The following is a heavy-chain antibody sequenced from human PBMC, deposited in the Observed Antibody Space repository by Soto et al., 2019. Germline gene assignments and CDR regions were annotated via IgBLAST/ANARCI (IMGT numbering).Heavy chain of an antibody. CDR1: GFSLSTSGVA. J-gene: IGHJ4*02. CDR2: IFGDDDK. Sequence: SGPTLVNPTQTLTLTCTFSGFSLSTSGVAVGWIRQAPRKAPEWLAFIFGDDDKRYSPSLENRLTITKDTSKNQVVLTMTNMDPVHTATYYCARIFDFWSGYYLSYWGRGTLVTVSS. V-gene: IGHV2-5*02. D-gene: IGHD3-3*01. CDR3: ARIFDFWSGYYLSY.